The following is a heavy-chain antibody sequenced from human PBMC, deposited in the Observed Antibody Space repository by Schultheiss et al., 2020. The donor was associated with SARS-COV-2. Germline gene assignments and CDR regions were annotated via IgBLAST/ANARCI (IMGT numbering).Heavy chain of an antibody. CDR2: ISWNSGSI. CDR3: TRVKEGAAGVADV. V-gene: IGHV3-9*01. CDR1: GFTFDDYA. Sequence: GGSLRLSCAASGFTFDDYAMHWVRQAPGKGLEWVSGISWNSGSIGYADSVKGRFTISRDNAKNSLYLQMNSLRAEDTAVYYCTRVKEGAAGVADVWGQGTTVTVSS. D-gene: IGHD6-25*01. J-gene: IGHJ6*02.